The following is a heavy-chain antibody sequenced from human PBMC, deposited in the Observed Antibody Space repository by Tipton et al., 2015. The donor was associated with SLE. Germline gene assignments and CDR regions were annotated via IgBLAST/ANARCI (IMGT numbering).Heavy chain of an antibody. Sequence: SLRLSCAASGFTFSSYAMSWVRQAPGKGLEWVSGISANGGSTYYADSMKGRFTISRDNSKNTLYLQINSLRAEDTAVYYCAKVRDSGRHWDYWGQGTLVTVSS. CDR3: AKVRDSGRHWDY. D-gene: IGHD3-10*01. CDR1: GFTFSSYA. V-gene: IGHV3-23*01. CDR2: ISANGGST. J-gene: IGHJ4*02.